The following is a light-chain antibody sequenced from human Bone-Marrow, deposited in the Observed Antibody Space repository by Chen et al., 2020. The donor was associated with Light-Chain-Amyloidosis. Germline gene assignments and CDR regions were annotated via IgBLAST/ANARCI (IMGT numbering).Light chain of an antibody. CDR3: MQGTHWPMT. CDR2: GVS. V-gene: IGKV2-30*01. CDR1: ESLLYRDGDTY. Sequence: DVVLTQSPLSLPVIPGQPASISCRSSESLLYRDGDTYLSWFHQRPGQSPRRLIYGVSKRDSVVPDRFSGSGSGALFTLKISRVQADDVGVYYCMQGTHWPMTFGPGTRLEIK. J-gene: IGKJ5*01.